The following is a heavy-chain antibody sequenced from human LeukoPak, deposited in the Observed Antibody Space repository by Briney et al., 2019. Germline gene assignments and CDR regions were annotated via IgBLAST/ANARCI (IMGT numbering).Heavy chain of an antibody. D-gene: IGHD6-13*01. J-gene: IGHJ4*02. Sequence: GGSLRLSCAASGFTFSSYSMNWVRQAPGKGLEWVSALSSSSYIYYADSVKGRFTISRDNAKNSLYLQMNSLRAEDTAVYYCARVITDSNSWYGSDYWGQGTLVTVSS. CDR2: LSSSSYI. V-gene: IGHV3-21*01. CDR1: GFTFSSYS. CDR3: ARVITDSNSWYGSDY.